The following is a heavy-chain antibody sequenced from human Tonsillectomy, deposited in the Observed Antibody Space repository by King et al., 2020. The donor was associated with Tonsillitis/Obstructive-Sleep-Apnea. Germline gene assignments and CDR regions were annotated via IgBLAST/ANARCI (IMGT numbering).Heavy chain of an antibody. CDR3: ARGRXTYGYXADAFDX. D-gene: IGHD5-18*01. J-gene: IGHJ3*01. CDR1: GFSFSSYE. CDR2: ISSSAITI. V-gene: IGHV3-48*03. Sequence: VQLVESGGGLVQPGGSLRLSCAASGFSFSSYEMNWVRQAPGKGLEWVSYISSSAITIYHADSVKGRFTISRDNTKNSLYLQMNSLRAEETAVYYCARGRXTYGYXADAFDXWGXGTMVTVSS.